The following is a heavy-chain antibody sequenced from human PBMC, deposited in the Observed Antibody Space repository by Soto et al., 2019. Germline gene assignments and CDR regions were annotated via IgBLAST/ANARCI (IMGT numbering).Heavy chain of an antibody. J-gene: IGHJ3*02. CDR3: ARHLSPWIVVPAALRERAFDI. V-gene: IGHV5-10-1*01. CDR2: IDPSDSYT. CDR1: GYSFTSYW. Sequence: PGESLKISCKGSGYSFTSYWISWVRQMPGKGLEWMGRIDPSDSYTNYSPSFQGHVTISADKSISTAYLQWSSLKASDTAMYYCARHLSPWIVVPAALRERAFDIWGQGTMVTVSS. D-gene: IGHD2-2*01.